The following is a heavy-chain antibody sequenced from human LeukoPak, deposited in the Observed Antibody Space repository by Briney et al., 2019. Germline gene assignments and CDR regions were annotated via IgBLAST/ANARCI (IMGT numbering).Heavy chain of an antibody. CDR3: ANLPL. J-gene: IGHJ4*02. CDR2: ISYDGSNK. CDR1: GFTFSNYG. Sequence: GGSLRLSCASSGFTFSNYGMHWVRQAPGKGLEWVAVISYDGSNKYYADSVKGRFTISRDNSKNTLYLQMNSLRPEDAAVYYCANLPLWGQGTLVTVSS. V-gene: IGHV3-30*18.